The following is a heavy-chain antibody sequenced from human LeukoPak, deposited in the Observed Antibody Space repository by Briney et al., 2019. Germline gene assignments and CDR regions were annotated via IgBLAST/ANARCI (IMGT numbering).Heavy chain of an antibody. Sequence: GGSLRLSCAISGFTFSSYSMNWVRQAPGKGLEWVSYISSSSRTIYYADSMKGRFTISRDNAKNSLYLQMDGLRDEDTAVYYCVRGSSGSYDPGYWGQGTLVTVSS. CDR1: GFTFSSYS. D-gene: IGHD1-26*01. J-gene: IGHJ4*02. CDR3: VRGSSGSYDPGY. V-gene: IGHV3-48*02. CDR2: ISSSSRTI.